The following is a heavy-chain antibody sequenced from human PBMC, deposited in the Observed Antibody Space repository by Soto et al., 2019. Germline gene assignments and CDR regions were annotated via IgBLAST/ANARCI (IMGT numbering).Heavy chain of an antibody. D-gene: IGHD2-2*01. CDR3: ARVGVVVTAAMFVSYYYYGMDV. CDR1: GGSFSGYY. CDR2: INHSGST. Sequence: SETLSLTCAVYGGSFSGYYWSWIRQPPGKGLEWIGEINHSGSTNYNPSLKSRVTISVDTSKNQFSLKLSSVTAADTAVYYCARVGVVVTAAMFVSYYYYGMDVWGQGTTVTVSS. J-gene: IGHJ6*02. V-gene: IGHV4-34*01.